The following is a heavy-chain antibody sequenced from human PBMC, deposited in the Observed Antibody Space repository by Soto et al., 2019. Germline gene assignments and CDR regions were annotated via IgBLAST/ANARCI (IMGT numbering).Heavy chain of an antibody. CDR1: GGTFSSYA. Sequence: SVKVSCKASGGTFSSYAISWVRQAPGQGLEWMGGIIPIFGTANYAQKFQGRVTITADKSTSTAYMELSSLRSEDTAVYYCARTRSRAPIAARPGWFDPWDQGTLVTVSS. CDR2: IIPIFGTA. D-gene: IGHD6-6*01. J-gene: IGHJ5*02. CDR3: ARTRSRAPIAARPGWFDP. V-gene: IGHV1-69*06.